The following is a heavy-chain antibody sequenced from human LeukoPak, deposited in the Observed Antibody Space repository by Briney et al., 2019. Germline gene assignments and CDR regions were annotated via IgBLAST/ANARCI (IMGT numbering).Heavy chain of an antibody. Sequence: QPGGSLRLSCAASGFTLSRFEMNWVRQAPGKGLEWVSYISSSGTTIYYADSVKGRFTVSRDNAKNSLFLQMNSLRDEDTAVYYCARDQGIVVAGTNFQNWGQGTLVTVSS. CDR3: ARDQGIVVAGTNFQN. V-gene: IGHV3-48*03. CDR2: ISSSGTTI. J-gene: IGHJ1*01. D-gene: IGHD6-19*01. CDR1: GFTLSRFE.